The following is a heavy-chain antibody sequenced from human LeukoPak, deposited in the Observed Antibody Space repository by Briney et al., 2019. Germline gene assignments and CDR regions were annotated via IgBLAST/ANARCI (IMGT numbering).Heavy chain of an antibody. Sequence: SETLSLTCTVSVGSISSYYWSWIRQPAGKGLEWIGRFYTSGSTNYNPSLKSRVTMSLDTSKNQFSLKLSSVTAADTAVYYCAGSPYISSWYPCGPWGQGTLVTVSS. CDR3: AGSPYISSWYPCGP. CDR1: VGSISSYY. J-gene: IGHJ5*02. V-gene: IGHV4-4*07. D-gene: IGHD6-13*01. CDR2: FYTSGST.